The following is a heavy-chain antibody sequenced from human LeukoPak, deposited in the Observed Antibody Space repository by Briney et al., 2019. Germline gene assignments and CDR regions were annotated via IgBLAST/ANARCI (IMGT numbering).Heavy chain of an antibody. CDR1: GGTFSSYG. J-gene: IGHJ5*02. D-gene: IGHD3-22*01. CDR3: ARDPDAITMTYP. Sequence: SVKVSCKASGGTFSSYGISWVRQAPGQGLEWMGGIIPIFGTANYAQKFQGRVTITADKSTSTAYMELSRLRSDDTAVYYCARDPDAITMTYPWGQGTLVTVSS. V-gene: IGHV1-69*06. CDR2: IIPIFGTA.